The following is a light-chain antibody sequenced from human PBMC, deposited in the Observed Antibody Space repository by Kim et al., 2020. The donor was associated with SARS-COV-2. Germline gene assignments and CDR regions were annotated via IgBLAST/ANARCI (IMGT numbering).Light chain of an antibody. V-gene: IGLV3-25*03. Sequence: SPGQTARITCSGDALSNQYAYWYQQKPGQAPLLIIYRDTERPSGIPARFSGSTSGTTVTLTISGVQADVEADYYCQSQDSSGAWVFGGGTQLTVL. CDR2: RDT. CDR1: ALSNQY. J-gene: IGLJ3*02. CDR3: QSQDSSGAWV.